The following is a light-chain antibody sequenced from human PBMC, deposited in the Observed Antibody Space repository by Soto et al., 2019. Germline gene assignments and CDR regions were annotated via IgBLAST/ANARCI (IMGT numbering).Light chain of an antibody. CDR1: QSISSSY. V-gene: IGKV3-20*01. Sequence: IVLTQSPGTLSLSPGKRATLSCRASQSISSSYLAWYQQRPGQAPRLLIYGASSRATGIPDRFSGSGPGTEFTLTISRLEPEDFAVYYCQQYGSSSWTLGQGTKVDI. J-gene: IGKJ1*01. CDR3: QQYGSSSWT. CDR2: GAS.